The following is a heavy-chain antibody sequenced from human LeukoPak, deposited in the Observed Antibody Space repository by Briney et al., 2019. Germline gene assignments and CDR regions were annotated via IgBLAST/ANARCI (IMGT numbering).Heavy chain of an antibody. CDR3: ARVLIDSSGWYHFDS. V-gene: IGHV4-59*01. D-gene: IGHD6-19*01. J-gene: IGHJ4*02. CDR1: GGSISGYY. Sequence: PSETLSLTCTVSGGSISGYYWSWIRQPPGKGLEWIGLIQYNGNTKYNPSPKSRITISVDTSNNDFSLNVRSVTAADTAVYYCARVLIDSSGWYHFDSWGQGTLVTVSS. CDR2: IQYNGNT.